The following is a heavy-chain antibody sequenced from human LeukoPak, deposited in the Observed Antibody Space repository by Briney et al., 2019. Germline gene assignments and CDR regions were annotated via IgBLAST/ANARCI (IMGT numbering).Heavy chain of an antibody. V-gene: IGHV1-69*05. J-gene: IGHJ5*02. CDR3: ARCPKAATFEPRFDP. D-gene: IGHD3-16*01. Sequence: ASVKVSCKASGGTFSSYAISWVRQAPGQGLEWMGGIVPIFGTANYAQKFQGRVTITTDESTSTAYMELSSLRSEDTAVYYCARCPKAATFEPRFDPWGQGTLVTVSS. CDR2: IVPIFGTA. CDR1: GGTFSSYA.